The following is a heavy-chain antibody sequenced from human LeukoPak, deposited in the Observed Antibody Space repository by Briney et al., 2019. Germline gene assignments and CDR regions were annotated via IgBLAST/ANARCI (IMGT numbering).Heavy chain of an antibody. J-gene: IGHJ6*02. Sequence: PGGSLRLSCAASGFTFSSYWMHWVRQAPGKGLVWVSRINSDGSSTSYADSVKGRFTISRDNAKNTLYLQMNSLRAEDTAVYYCARDTRYCSGGSCYRLYYGMGVWGQGTTVTVSS. CDR1: GFTFSSYW. CDR2: INSDGSST. V-gene: IGHV3-74*01. D-gene: IGHD2-15*01. CDR3: ARDTRYCSGGSCYRLYYGMGV.